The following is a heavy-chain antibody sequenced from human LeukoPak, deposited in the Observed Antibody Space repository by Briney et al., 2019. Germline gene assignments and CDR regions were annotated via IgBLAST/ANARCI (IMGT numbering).Heavy chain of an antibody. V-gene: IGHV3-13*01. D-gene: IGHD6-19*01. CDR1: GFTFTNHD. CDR3: ARARPASVWHHDAFDI. J-gene: IGHJ3*02. CDR2: IGAAGDT. Sequence: PGGSLRLSCVGSGFTFTNHDMHWVRQAAGKGLEWISVIGAAGDTYYSDSVEGRFTISREDAKNSLYLQMNSLRVGDTAAYYCARARPASVWHHDAFDIWGQGTVVIVSS.